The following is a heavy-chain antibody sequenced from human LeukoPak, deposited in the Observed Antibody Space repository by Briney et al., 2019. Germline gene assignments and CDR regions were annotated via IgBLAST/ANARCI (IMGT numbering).Heavy chain of an antibody. Sequence: GGSLRLSCAASGFTFTTYWMSWVRQPPGKGLEWVANIKQDGTEKYYVDSVKGRFTISRDNAKSSLYLQMNSLRIEDTALYYCARGLMGGYPRFDYWGQGTLVTVSS. CDR2: IKQDGTEK. V-gene: IGHV3-7*03. CDR1: GFTFTTYW. D-gene: IGHD2-8*01. J-gene: IGHJ4*02. CDR3: ARGLMGGYPRFDY.